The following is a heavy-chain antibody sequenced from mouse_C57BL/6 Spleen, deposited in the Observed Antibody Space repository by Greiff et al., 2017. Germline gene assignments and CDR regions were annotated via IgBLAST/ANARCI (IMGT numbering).Heavy chain of an antibody. D-gene: IGHD1-1*01. J-gene: IGHJ2*01. CDR3: ARFEDYYGSYYFDY. CDR2: IYPRGGNT. V-gene: IGHV1-81*01. CDR1: GYTFTSYG. Sequence: VQLQQSGAELARPGASVKLSCTASGYTFTSYGICWVKQRTGQGLEWIGEIYPRGGNTYYTETFKGKATLTAAKSSSTAYMELRSLTSEDSAVYFCARFEDYYGSYYFDYWGQGTTLTVSS.